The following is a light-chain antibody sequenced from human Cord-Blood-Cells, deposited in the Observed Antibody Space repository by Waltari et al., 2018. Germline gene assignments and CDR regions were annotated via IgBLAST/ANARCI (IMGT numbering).Light chain of an antibody. V-gene: IGLV2-23*01. CDR1: SRDVGSYNL. CDR2: EGS. CDR3: CSYAGSSTDVV. Sequence: QSALTQPASVSGSPGPSITISCTGTSRDVGSYNLVSWYQQHPGKAPKSMIYEGSKRPSGVSNRFSGSKSGNPASLTISGLQAEDEADYYCCSYAGSSTDVVFGGGTKLTVL. J-gene: IGLJ2*01.